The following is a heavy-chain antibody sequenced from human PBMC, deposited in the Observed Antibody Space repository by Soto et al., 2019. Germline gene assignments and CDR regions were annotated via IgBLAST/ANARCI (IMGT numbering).Heavy chain of an antibody. J-gene: IGHJ5*02. V-gene: IGHV4-59*01. Sequence: QVQLQESGPGLVKPSETLSLTCTVSSGSITYYYWSWIRQPPGKGLEWIGYIYYPGSTNYNPSLKSRVTXPVHTSMTHFSLKLSSVTAADTAVYYCARGRYWFDPWGQGTMVIVSS. CDR2: IYYPGST. CDR3: ARGRYWFDP. CDR1: SGSITYYY. D-gene: IGHD1-20*01.